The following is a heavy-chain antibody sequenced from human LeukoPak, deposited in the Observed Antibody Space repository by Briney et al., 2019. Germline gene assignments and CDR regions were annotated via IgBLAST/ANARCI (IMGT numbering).Heavy chain of an antibody. CDR3: AGHGILYYYYMDV. D-gene: IGHD1-1*01. CDR2: IYSGGST. Sequence: GGSLRLSCAASGFTVSSNYMSWVRQAPGKGLEWVSVIYSGGSTYYADSVKGRSTISRDNSKNTLYLQMNSLRAEDTAVYYCAGHGILYYYYMDVWGKGTTVTVSS. V-gene: IGHV3-53*01. J-gene: IGHJ6*03. CDR1: GFTVSSNY.